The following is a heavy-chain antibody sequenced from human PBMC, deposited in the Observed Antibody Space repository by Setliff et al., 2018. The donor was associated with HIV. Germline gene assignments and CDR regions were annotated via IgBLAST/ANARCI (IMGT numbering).Heavy chain of an antibody. J-gene: IGHJ4*02. Sequence: SETLSLTCPVSGGSIRSSSSYWGWIRQPPGKGLEWIGIIYYSGSTYYKPSLKSRVTISVDTSKNQFSLKLNSVTAADTAMYYCARVVDADYLDYWGQGTPVTVSS. CDR3: ARVVDADYLDY. D-gene: IGHD2-15*01. CDR1: GGSIRSSSSY. CDR2: IYYSGST. V-gene: IGHV4-39*01.